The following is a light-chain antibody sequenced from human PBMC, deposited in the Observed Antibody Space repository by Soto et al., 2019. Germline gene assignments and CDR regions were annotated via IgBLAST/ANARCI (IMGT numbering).Light chain of an antibody. Sequence: DIQMTQSPSTLSASVGDRVTITCRASPSISSWLAWYQQKPGKAPKLLIYDASSLESGVPSRFSGSGSGTEFTLTISSLQPDDFATDYCQQYNSYACTFGQGTEVEIK. CDR2: DAS. CDR3: QQYNSYACT. CDR1: PSISSW. J-gene: IGKJ1*01. V-gene: IGKV1-5*01.